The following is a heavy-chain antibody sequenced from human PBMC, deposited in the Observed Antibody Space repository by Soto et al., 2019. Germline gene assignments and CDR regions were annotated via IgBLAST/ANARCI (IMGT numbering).Heavy chain of an antibody. Sequence: ASVKVSCKASGYTFTSYGISWVRQAPGQGLEWMGWISAYNGNTNYAQKLQGRVTMTTDTFTSTAYMELRSLRSDDTAVYYCARAGGQVRGYSGYKRAFDIWGQGTMVTVSS. CDR3: ARAGGQVRGYSGYKRAFDI. V-gene: IGHV1-18*01. CDR2: ISAYNGNT. CDR1: GYTFTSYG. D-gene: IGHD5-12*01. J-gene: IGHJ3*02.